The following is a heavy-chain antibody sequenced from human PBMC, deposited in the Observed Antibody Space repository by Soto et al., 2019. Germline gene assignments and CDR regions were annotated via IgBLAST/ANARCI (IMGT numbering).Heavy chain of an antibody. CDR3: ARAQYYDFWSGYYHYYYGMDV. CDR2: MNPNSGNT. V-gene: IGHV1-8*01. J-gene: IGHJ6*02. Sequence: SVKVSCEACGYTFASYDINWVRQATGQGLEWMGWMNPNSGNTGYAQKFQGRVTMTRNTSISTAYMELSSLRSEDTAVYYCARAQYYDFWSGYYHYYYGMDVWGQGTTVTVSS. CDR1: GYTFASYD. D-gene: IGHD3-3*01.